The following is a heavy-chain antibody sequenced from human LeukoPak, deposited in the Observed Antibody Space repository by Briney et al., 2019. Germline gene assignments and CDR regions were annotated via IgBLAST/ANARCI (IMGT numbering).Heavy chain of an antibody. CDR3: ARGTLYRGWSYYLDF. J-gene: IGHJ4*02. V-gene: IGHV4-39*07. Sequence: SETLSLTCTVSGGSISTNYYSWGWIRQPPGKGLEWIGSIYYSGSTYYNPSLKSRVTISVDTSKNQFSLKLSSVTAADTAMYYCARGTLYRGWSYYLDFWGQGSQVTVSS. CDR2: IYYSGST. CDR1: GGSISTNYYS. D-gene: IGHD6-19*01.